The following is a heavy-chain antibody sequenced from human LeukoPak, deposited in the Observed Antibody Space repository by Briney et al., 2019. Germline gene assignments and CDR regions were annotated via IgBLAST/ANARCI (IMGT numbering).Heavy chain of an antibody. J-gene: IGHJ6*02. CDR1: GYTVTELS. Sequence: GASVKVSCKVSGYTVTELSMHWVRQAPGQGLEWMGIINPSGGSTSYAQKFQGRVTMTRDTSTGTVYMELSSLRSEDTAVYYCARPRWDSSGYYYYGMDVWGQGTTVTVSS. CDR2: INPSGGST. V-gene: IGHV1-46*01. CDR3: ARPRWDSSGYYYYGMDV. D-gene: IGHD3-22*01.